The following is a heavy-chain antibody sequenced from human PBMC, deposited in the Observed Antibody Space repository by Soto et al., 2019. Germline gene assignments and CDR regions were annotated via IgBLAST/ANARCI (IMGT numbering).Heavy chain of an antibody. CDR1: GFSFNTSG. V-gene: IGHV3-30*03. CDR3: ATKVRVTYYLWYGMDV. Sequence: QVQLVESGGGVVQPRRALRLSCAASGFSFNTSGMHWVRQAPGKGLEWVAVIPFDGSQEFYGDSVRGRFTISRDNSKNSLFLQEQSLTPEATADYYCATKVRVTYYLWYGMDVWGQATAVTVSS. J-gene: IGHJ6*02. D-gene: IGHD2-21*02. CDR2: IPFDGSQE.